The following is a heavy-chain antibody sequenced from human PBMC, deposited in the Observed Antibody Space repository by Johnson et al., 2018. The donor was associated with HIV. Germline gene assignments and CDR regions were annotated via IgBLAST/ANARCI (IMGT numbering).Heavy chain of an antibody. CDR2: ISYDGNNK. CDR1: GFAFSSYA. J-gene: IGHJ3*02. D-gene: IGHD6-19*01. Sequence: QVQLVESGGGVVQSGRSLRLSCAASGFAFSSYAMHWVRQTPGKGLEWVAVISYDGNNKYYADSVTGRFIISRDNSKNTLYLQMNSLRAEDTAVYYCAKDCSSGWWRITKSDAFDIWGQGTMVTVSS. V-gene: IGHV3-30*04. CDR3: AKDCSSGWWRITKSDAFDI.